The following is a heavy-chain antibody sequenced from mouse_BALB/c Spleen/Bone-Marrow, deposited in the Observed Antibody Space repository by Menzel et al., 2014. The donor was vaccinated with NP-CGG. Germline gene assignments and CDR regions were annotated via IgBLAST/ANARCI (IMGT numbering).Heavy chain of an antibody. Sequence: EVQVVESGGGLVQPGGSLRLSCTTPGFTFTDYYMSWVRQPPGRALEWLAFIRNKAYGYTTVYSAFVRCRFTISRDNSQSILYLQMNTLRTEDRATYYCARFPMDYWGQGTSVTVSS. J-gene: IGHJ4*01. CDR3: ARFPMDY. CDR2: IRNKAYGYTT. V-gene: IGHV7-3*02. CDR1: GFTFTDYY.